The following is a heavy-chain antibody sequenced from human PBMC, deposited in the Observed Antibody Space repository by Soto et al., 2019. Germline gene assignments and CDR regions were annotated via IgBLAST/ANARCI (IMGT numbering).Heavy chain of an antibody. CDR1: GGSISSSNYY. J-gene: IGHJ6*02. CDR3: ARLGGYCSTTGCYGYYAMDV. CDR2: IYYSGNT. V-gene: IGHV4-39*01. D-gene: IGHD2-2*01. Sequence: QLQLQESGPGLMKPSETLSLTCTVSGGSISSSNYYWGWIRQPPGKGLEWIGSIYYSGNTYYNPSPKSGVPMSVDTSKNQFSLKLRSVTAADTAVYYCARLGGYCSTTGCYGYYAMDVWGQGTTVTVSS.